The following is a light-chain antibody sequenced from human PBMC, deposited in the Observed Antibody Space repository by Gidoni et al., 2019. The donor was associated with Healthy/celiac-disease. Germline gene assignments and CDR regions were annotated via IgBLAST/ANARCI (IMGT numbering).Light chain of an antibody. J-gene: IGKJ1*01. CDR1: QSISSW. CDR2: KAS. V-gene: IGKV1-5*03. Sequence: IQMTKSPSTRSASVGDRVTITCRASQSISSWLAWYQQKPGKAPMLLIYKASSLESGVPSRFSGSGSGTEFTLTISSLQPDDFATYYCQQYNSYPWTFGQGTKVEIK. CDR3: QQYNSYPWT.